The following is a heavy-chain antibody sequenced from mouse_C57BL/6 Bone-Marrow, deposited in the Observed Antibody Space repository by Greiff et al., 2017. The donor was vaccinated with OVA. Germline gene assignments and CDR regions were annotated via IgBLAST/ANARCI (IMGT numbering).Heavy chain of an antibody. V-gene: IGHV1-63*01. CDR1: GYTFTNYW. CDR2: IYPGGGYT. D-gene: IGHD3-2*02. J-gene: IGHJ4*01. Sequence: QVQLQQSGAELVRPGTSVKMSCKASGYTFTNYWIGWAKQRPGHGLEWIGDIYPGGGYTKYNEKLQGKATLTAANTSSTAYMQFRSLTSEYSAIYYCARRCGSVGSSGPYAMDYWGQGTSVTVSS. CDR3: ARRCGSVGSSGPYAMDY.